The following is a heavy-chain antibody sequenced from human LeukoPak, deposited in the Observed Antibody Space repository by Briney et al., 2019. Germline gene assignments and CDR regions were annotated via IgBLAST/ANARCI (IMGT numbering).Heavy chain of an antibody. CDR2: IIPIFGTA. CDR3: ARAYYDSSGSNWFDP. V-gene: IGHV1-69*13. Sequence: SVKVSCTASGGTFSSYAISWVRQAPGQGLEWMGGIIPIFGTANYAQKFQGRVTITADESTSTAYMELSSLRSEDTAVYYCARAYYDSSGSNWFDPWGQGTLVTVSS. J-gene: IGHJ5*02. CDR1: GGTFSSYA. D-gene: IGHD3-22*01.